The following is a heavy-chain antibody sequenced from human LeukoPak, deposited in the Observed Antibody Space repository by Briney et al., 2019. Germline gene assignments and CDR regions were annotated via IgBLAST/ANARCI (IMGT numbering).Heavy chain of an antibody. V-gene: IGHV3-30*02. Sequence: PGGSLRLSCAASGFTFSKYGMHWVRQAPGKGLEWVAVIWYGGNNRYYADSVKDRFTISRDNSKNTLYLQMSSLKAEDTAVYYCAKDVDYKPWFYYMDVWGKGTTVTVSS. CDR3: AKDVDYKPWFYYMDV. J-gene: IGHJ6*03. D-gene: IGHD4-11*01. CDR2: IWYGGNNR. CDR1: GFTFSKYG.